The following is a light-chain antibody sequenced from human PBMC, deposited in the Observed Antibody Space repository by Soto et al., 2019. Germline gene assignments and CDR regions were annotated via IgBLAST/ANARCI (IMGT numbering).Light chain of an antibody. V-gene: IGKV3-20*01. CDR2: AAS. J-gene: IGKJ3*01. Sequence: IVLPQSPGTLSFSPGERATLSCRASQSVSXNSLAWYQQKGGQAPRLLIYAASTRATGVPDRFSGTGSGTDFALTISRLETDDSAVYYCQQYGGSPLTFGPGTKVDIK. CDR3: QQYGGSPLT. CDR1: QSVSXNS.